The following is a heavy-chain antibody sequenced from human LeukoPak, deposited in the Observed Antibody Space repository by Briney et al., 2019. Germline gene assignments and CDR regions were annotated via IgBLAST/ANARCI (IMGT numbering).Heavy chain of an antibody. D-gene: IGHD6-13*01. J-gene: IGHJ4*02. Sequence: SETLSLTCTVSGGSISSYYWSWIRQPAGKGLEWIGRIYSTGSTNYNPSLKSRVPMSVDTSKNQCSLRLMSVTAADTAVYYCAMQIASAGTAGFDFWGQGALVTVSS. CDR2: IYSTGST. CDR3: AMQIASAGTAGFDF. V-gene: IGHV4-4*07. CDR1: GGSISSYY.